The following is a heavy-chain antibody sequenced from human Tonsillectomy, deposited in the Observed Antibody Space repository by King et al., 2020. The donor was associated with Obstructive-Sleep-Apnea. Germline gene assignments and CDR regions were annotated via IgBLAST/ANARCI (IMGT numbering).Heavy chain of an antibody. J-gene: IGHJ5*02. D-gene: IGHD3-10*01. Sequence: QLQESGPGLVKPSETLSLTCTVSGGSIRSSSYYWAWIRQPPGKGLEWIGSVHYSGSTYNNPSLKSRVTLSADTSKNQFSLKLISVTAADTAVYFCAGEPLQRVRGHNKGYFDPWGQGSLVTVSS. V-gene: IGHV4-39*07. CDR2: VHYSGST. CDR3: AGEPLQRVRGHNKGYFDP. CDR1: GGSIRSSSYY.